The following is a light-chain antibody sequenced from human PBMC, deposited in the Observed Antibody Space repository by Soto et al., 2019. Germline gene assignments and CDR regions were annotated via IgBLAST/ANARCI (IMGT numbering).Light chain of an antibody. J-gene: IGLJ1*01. V-gene: IGLV7-46*01. CDR2: DTS. CDR3: LLSYSGARLYV. Sequence: QAVLTQEPSLTVSPGGTVTLTCGSSTGAVTSGHYPYWFQQKPGQAPRTLIYDTSNKHSWTPARFSGSLLGGKAALTLSGAQPEDEAEYYCLLSYSGARLYVFGTGTKVTVL. CDR1: TGAVTSGHY.